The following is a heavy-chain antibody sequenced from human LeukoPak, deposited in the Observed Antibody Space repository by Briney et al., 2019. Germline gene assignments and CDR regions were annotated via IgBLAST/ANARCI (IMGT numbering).Heavy chain of an antibody. CDR1: GDSISTYY. Sequence: ASETLSLTCIVSGDSISTYYWSWVRQPPGKGLEWIGYVSYSGGTNYNPSLKSRLTISVDTSKNQFSMNLTSVTAADTAVYFCARGTPLRVLDYWGQGILVTVSS. D-gene: IGHD1/OR15-1a*01. CDR3: ARGTPLRVLDY. J-gene: IGHJ4*02. CDR2: VSYSGGT. V-gene: IGHV4-59*01.